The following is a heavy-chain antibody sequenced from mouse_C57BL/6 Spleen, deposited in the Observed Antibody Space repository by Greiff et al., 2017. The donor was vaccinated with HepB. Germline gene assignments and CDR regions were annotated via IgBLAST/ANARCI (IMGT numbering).Heavy chain of an antibody. CDR1: GYAFSSSW. CDR2: IYPGDGDT. D-gene: IGHD4-1*01. V-gene: IGHV1-82*01. Sequence: QVQLQQSGPELVKPGASVKISCKASGYAFSSSWMSWVKQRPGKGLEWIGRIYPGDGDTNYNGKFKGKATLTADKSSSTAYMQLSSLTSEDSAVYFCASTNWDDWYFDVWGTGTTVTVSS. CDR3: ASTNWDDWYFDV. J-gene: IGHJ1*03.